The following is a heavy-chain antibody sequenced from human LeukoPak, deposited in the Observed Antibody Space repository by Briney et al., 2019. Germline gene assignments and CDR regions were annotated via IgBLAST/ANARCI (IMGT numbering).Heavy chain of an antibody. V-gene: IGHV3-30*03. D-gene: IGHD6-13*01. CDR2: ISYDGSNK. J-gene: IGHJ3*02. CDR3: ARWQQLGRAFDI. CDR1: GFSFSSYS. Sequence: SGGSLRLSCAASGFSFSSYSMNWVRQAPGKGLEWVAVISYDGSNKYYADSVKGRFTISRDNSKNTLYLQMNSLRAEDTAVYYCARWQQLGRAFDIWGQGTMVTVSS.